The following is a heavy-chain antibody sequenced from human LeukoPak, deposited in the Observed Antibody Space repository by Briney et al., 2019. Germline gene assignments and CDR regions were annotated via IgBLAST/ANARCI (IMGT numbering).Heavy chain of an antibody. CDR1: GYTFTGYY. V-gene: IGHV1-2*04. Sequence: ASVKFSCKASGYTFTGYYMHWVRQAPGQGLEWMGWINPNSGGTNYAQKFQGWVTMTRDTSISTAYIELSRLRSDDTAVYYCARTLRYFDWAFDYWGQGTLVTVSS. CDR3: ARTLRYFDWAFDY. CDR2: INPNSGGT. J-gene: IGHJ4*02. D-gene: IGHD3-9*01.